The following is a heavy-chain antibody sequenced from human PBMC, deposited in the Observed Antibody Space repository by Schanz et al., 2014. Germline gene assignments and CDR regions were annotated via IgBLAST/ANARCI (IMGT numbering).Heavy chain of an antibody. Sequence: EVQLVESGGDLVQPGGSLRLSCSASTFTFDHYAMTWVRQAPGKGLEWVAAVSSRSDEIKYADSVRGRFTISRDNSRSTMYLHMSSLRAEDTAVYYWAKSQGSSFDSWGQGTLVTVSS. J-gene: IGHJ4*02. CDR1: TFTFDHYA. V-gene: IGHV3-23*04. CDR3: AKSQGSSFDS. CDR2: VSSRSDEI. D-gene: IGHD6-13*01.